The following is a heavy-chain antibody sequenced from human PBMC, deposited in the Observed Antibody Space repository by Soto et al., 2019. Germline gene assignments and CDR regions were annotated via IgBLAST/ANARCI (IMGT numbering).Heavy chain of an antibody. D-gene: IGHD2-2*01. CDR2: IYYSGST. V-gene: IGHV4-59*08. CDR3: ARRQKVGGGAFDI. J-gene: IGHJ3*02. Sequence: SETLSLTCTVSGGSISSYYRSWIRQPPGKGLEWIGYIYYSGSTNYNPSLKSRVTISVDTSKNQFSLKLSSVTAADTAVYYCARRQKVGGGAFDIWGQGTMVTVSS. CDR1: GGSISSYY.